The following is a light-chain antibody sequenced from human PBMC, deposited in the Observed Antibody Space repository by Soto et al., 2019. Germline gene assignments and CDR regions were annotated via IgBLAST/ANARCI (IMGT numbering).Light chain of an antibody. Sequence: DIVMTQSPDSLAVSLGERATINCESSQSVLYSSNTKNYLAWYQQRPGQSPRLLISWASTRESGVPDRFSGSGSVTDFNLAISSLQAEDVAVYYCQQYYSVPVTFGGGTKVEIK. V-gene: IGKV4-1*01. J-gene: IGKJ4*01. CDR1: QSVLYSSNTKNY. CDR3: QQYYSVPVT. CDR2: WAS.